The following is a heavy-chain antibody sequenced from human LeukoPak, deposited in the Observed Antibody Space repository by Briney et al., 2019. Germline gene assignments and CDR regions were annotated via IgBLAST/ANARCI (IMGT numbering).Heavy chain of an antibody. CDR3: ARENYGPFDY. D-gene: IGHD3-10*01. CDR1: GGSISSGGYS. J-gene: IGHJ4*02. Sequence: TLSLTCAVSGGSISSGGYSGSWIRQPPGKGLEWIGYIYHSGSTYYNPSLKSRVTISVGRSKNQFSLKLSSVTAADTAVYYCARENYGPFDYWGQGTLVTVSS. CDR2: IYHSGST. V-gene: IGHV4-30-2*01.